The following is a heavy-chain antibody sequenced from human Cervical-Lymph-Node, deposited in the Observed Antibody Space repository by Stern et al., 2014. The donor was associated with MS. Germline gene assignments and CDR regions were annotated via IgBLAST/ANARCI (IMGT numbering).Heavy chain of an antibody. Sequence: VQLVESGGGVVQPGRSLRLSCAASGFTFSSYGMHWVRQAPGKGLEWVAVISYDGSNKYYAYSVKGRFTISRDNSKNTLYLQMNSLRAEDTAVYYCAKDDSWELPDYYYGMDVWGQGTTVTVSS. CDR3: AKDDSWELPDYYYGMDV. V-gene: IGHV3-30*18. CDR2: ISYDGSNK. CDR1: GFTFSSYG. D-gene: IGHD1-26*01. J-gene: IGHJ6*02.